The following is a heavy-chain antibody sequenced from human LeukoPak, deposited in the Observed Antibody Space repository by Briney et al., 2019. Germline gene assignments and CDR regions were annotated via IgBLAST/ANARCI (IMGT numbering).Heavy chain of an antibody. D-gene: IGHD6-19*01. CDR2: VIPIFGTA. Sequence: SVKVSCKASGYTFTSYYIHWVRQAPGQGLEWMGGVIPIFGTANYAQKFQGRVTITADKSTSTAYMELSSLRSEDTAVYYCAMGVGAPEDLAVAADFDYWGQGTLVTVSS. CDR3: AMGVGAPEDLAVAADFDY. CDR1: GYTFTSYY. J-gene: IGHJ4*02. V-gene: IGHV1-69*06.